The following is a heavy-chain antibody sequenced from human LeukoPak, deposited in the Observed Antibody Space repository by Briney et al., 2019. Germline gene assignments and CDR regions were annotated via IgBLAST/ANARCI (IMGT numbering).Heavy chain of an antibody. J-gene: IGHJ4*02. CDR2: IYYSGST. CDR1: GGSISSSSYY. D-gene: IGHD3-22*01. Sequence: SETLSLTCTVSGGSISSSSYYWGWIRQPPGKGLEWIGSIYYSGSTYYNPSLKSRVTISVDTSKNQFSLKLSSVTAADTAVYYCARLSVVVRKRKGFRFDYWGQGTLVTVSS. CDR3: ARLSVVVRKRKGFRFDY. V-gene: IGHV4-39*01.